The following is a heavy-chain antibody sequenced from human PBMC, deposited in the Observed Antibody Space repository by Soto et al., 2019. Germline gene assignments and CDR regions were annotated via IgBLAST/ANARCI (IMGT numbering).Heavy chain of an antibody. Sequence: GGSLRLSCAASGFTFSSYGMHWFRQAPGKGLEWVAVISYDGSNKYYADSVKGRFTISRDNSKNTLYLQMNSLRAEDTAVYYCAKDWVIVATIKVGNGMDVWGQGTTVTVSS. D-gene: IGHD5-12*01. CDR3: AKDWVIVATIKVGNGMDV. CDR2: ISYDGSNK. V-gene: IGHV3-30*18. CDR1: GFTFSSYG. J-gene: IGHJ6*02.